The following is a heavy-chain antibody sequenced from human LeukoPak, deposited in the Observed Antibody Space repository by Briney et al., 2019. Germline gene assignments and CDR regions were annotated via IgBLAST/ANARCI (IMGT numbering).Heavy chain of an antibody. CDR1: GGSLSFYY. CDR3: ASASRSSYGLDI. J-gene: IGHJ6*02. CDR2: VYTSGKS. V-gene: IGHV4-4*07. D-gene: IGHD1-26*01. Sequence: PSETLSLTCNVSGGSLSFYYWSWIRQPAGKGLEWLGRVYTSGKSDYSPSLQSRVTMSLDTSKHQFSLKLASVTAADTAVYYCASASRSSYGLDIWGQGTTVTVSS.